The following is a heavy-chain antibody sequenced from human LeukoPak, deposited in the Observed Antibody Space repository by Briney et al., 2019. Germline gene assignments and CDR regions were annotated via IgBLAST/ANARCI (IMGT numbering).Heavy chain of an antibody. Sequence: GSLRLSCAASGFTVSSNYMSWVRQAPGKGLEWVSVIYSGGSTYYADSMKGRFTISRDNSKNTLYLQMNSLRAEDTAVYYCARGNYYDSSGLLDYWGQGTLVTVSS. CDR2: IYSGGST. CDR3: ARGNYYDSSGLLDY. D-gene: IGHD3-22*01. V-gene: IGHV3-66*01. CDR1: GFTVSSNY. J-gene: IGHJ4*02.